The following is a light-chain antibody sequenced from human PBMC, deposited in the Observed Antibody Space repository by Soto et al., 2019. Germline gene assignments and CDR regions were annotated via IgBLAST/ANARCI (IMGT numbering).Light chain of an antibody. V-gene: IGLV2-8*01. Sequence: QSALTQPPSASGSPGQSVTISCTGTSSDVGGYNYVSWYQQHLGKAPKLMIYDVSKRPSGVPDRFSGSKSGNTASLTVSGLQAEDEADYYCSSHAGSSVLFGGGTKVTVL. CDR2: DVS. CDR3: SSHAGSSVL. J-gene: IGLJ2*01. CDR1: SSDVGGYNY.